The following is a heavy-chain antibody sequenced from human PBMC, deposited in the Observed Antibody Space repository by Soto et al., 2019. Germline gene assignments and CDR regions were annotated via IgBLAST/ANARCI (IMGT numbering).Heavy chain of an antibody. Sequence: EVQLVESGGGLVRPGGSLRLSCEASGFTLSTFWMSWVRQAPGKGLEWVASIKEDGSEKIYVDSVKGRFSISRDSAKNSLHLQMNNLRAEDAAIYYCASYRTLGCWGQGTPVTVSS. CDR1: GFTLSTFW. J-gene: IGHJ4*02. CDR2: IKEDGSEK. V-gene: IGHV3-7*03. CDR3: ASYRTLGC. D-gene: IGHD1-26*01.